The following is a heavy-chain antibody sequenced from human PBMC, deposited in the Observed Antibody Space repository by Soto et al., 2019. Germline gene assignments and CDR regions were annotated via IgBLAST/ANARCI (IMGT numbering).Heavy chain of an antibody. CDR1: GYTFTEYA. CDR2: INTGNGDT. J-gene: IGHJ4*02. Sequence: QVHLVQSGAEVKKPGASVTISCKTSGYTFTEYAMHWVRHAPGRGLAWVGWINTGNGDTRYSPKLQGRVTITSDASASTAYLGLSRLKFEDTALYYCATQAYDYWGQGTQVAVAS. V-gene: IGHV1-3*04. CDR3: ATQAYDY.